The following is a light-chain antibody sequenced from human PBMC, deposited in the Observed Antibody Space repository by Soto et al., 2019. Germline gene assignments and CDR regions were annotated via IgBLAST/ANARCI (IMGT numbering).Light chain of an antibody. V-gene: IGKV3-15*01. CDR3: QQYNHWPRT. CDR2: GAS. J-gene: IGKJ1*01. Sequence: VMAQSPAPQSVSPGERATLSWWASQSVSSYLAWYQQKPGQAPRLLIYGASTRATDIPARFSGSGSGTEFTLTISSLQSEDSGVYYCQQYNHWPRTFGQGTKVDIK. CDR1: QSVSSY.